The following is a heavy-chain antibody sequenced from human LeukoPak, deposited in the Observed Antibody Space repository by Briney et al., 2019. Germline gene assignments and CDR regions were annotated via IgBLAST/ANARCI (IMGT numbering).Heavy chain of an antibody. D-gene: IGHD1-26*01. V-gene: IGHV1-2*02. J-gene: IGHJ6*03. CDR3: ARGVSGSYYYYYMDV. CDR1: GYTFTGYY. CDR2: INPNSGGT. Sequence: GASVKVSCKASGYTFTGYYMHWVRQAPGQGLEWMGWINPNSGGTNYQGRVTMTRDTSISTAYMELSRLRSDDTDVYYCARGVSGSYYYYYMDVWGKGTTVTVSS.